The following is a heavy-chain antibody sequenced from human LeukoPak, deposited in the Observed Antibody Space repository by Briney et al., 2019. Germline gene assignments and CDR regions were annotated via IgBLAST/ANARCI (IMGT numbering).Heavy chain of an antibody. CDR1: GFTVSSNY. D-gene: IGHD3-16*02. V-gene: IGHV3-66*01. CDR2: IYSGGST. Sequence: GGSLRLSCAASGFTVSSNYMSWVRQAPGKGLEWVSVIYSGGSTYYADSVKGRFTISRDNSKNTLYPQMNSLRAEDTAVYYCAKAVITFGGVIQAYDYWGQGTLVTVSS. J-gene: IGHJ4*02. CDR3: AKAVITFGGVIQAYDY.